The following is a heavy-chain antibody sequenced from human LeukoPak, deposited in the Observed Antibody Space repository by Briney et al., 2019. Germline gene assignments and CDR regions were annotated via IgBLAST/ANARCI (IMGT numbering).Heavy chain of an antibody. D-gene: IGHD1-1*01. J-gene: IGHJ4*02. CDR3: ARDLSDNWYTFGY. Sequence: SGGSLRLSCEDSGFTFDDYGMSWVRQAPGKGLEWVSGINWDGGSTFYADSVKGRFTISRDNAKNSLYLQMNSLGAEDTASYYCARDLSDNWYTFGYWGRGTLVTVSS. V-gene: IGHV3-20*04. CDR2: INWDGGST. CDR1: GFTFDDYG.